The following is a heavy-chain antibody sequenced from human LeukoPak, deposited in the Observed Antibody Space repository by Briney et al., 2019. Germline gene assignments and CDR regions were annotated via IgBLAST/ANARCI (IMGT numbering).Heavy chain of an antibody. J-gene: IGHJ6*02. V-gene: IGHV4-31*03. Sequence: SETLSLTCTVSGGSISSGGYYWSWIRQHPGKGLGWIGYIYYSGSTYYNPSLKSRVTISVDTSKNQFSLKLSSVTAADTAVYYCAREQSSKLLWFGELSDGSYYGMDVWGQGTTVTVSS. D-gene: IGHD3-10*01. CDR3: AREQSSKLLWFGELSDGSYYGMDV. CDR1: GGSISSGGYY. CDR2: IYYSGST.